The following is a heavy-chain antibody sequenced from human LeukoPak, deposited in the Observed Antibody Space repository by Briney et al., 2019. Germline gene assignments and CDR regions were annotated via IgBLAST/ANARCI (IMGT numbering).Heavy chain of an antibody. CDR3: ARGPNEYYYDSSGYYPY. CDR2: INDSGST. D-gene: IGHD3-22*01. Sequence: PSETLSLTCAVYGGSFSGYYWSWIRQPPGKGLEWIGEINDSGSTNYNPSLKSRVTISVDTSKNQFSLKLSSVTAADTAVYYCARGPNEYYYDSSGYYPYWGQGTLVTVSS. J-gene: IGHJ4*02. CDR1: GGSFSGYY. V-gene: IGHV4-34*01.